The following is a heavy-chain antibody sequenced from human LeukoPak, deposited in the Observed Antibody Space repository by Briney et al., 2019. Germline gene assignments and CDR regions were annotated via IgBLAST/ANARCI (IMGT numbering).Heavy chain of an antibody. V-gene: IGHV4-59*01. CDR1: GGSISSYY. CDR2: VYYSWST. J-gene: IGHJ4*02. D-gene: IGHD3-22*01. CDR3: ARGPRVSGYFYDFDY. Sequence: ASETLSLTCTVSGGSISSYYWCWIWHPPGPGMDWNGYVYYSWSTNSNPSLKSRVNISIDTSNIQFSLKLSSVTAADTAVYYCARGPRVSGYFYDFDYWGQGTLVTVSS.